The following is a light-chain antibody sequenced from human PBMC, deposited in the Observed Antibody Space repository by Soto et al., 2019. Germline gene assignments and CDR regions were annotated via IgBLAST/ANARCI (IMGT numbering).Light chain of an antibody. J-gene: IGKJ5*01. V-gene: IGKV1-13*02. Sequence: AIQVTQSPSSLSASVGDRVTITCRASQDIRGALAWYQQKPGKAPKLLIYDVSTLASGVPSRFSGSGSGTEFTLTIRSLQPEHFGTYYCQQFNSYPITFGHGTRLEIK. CDR3: QQFNSYPIT. CDR2: DVS. CDR1: QDIRGA.